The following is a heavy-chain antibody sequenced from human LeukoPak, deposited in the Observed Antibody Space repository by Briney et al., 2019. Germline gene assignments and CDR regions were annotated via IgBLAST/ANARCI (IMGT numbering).Heavy chain of an antibody. CDR2: ISAYSGNT. CDR3: ARLRLGELSLGFDP. D-gene: IGHD3-16*02. J-gene: IGHJ5*02. CDR1: GYTFTSYG. V-gene: IGHV1-18*01. Sequence: GASVKVSCKASGYTFTSYGISWVRQAPGQGLEWMGWISAYSGNTNYAQKLQGRVTMTTDTSTTTAYMELRSLRSDDTAVYYCARLRLGELSLGFDPWGQGTLVTVSS.